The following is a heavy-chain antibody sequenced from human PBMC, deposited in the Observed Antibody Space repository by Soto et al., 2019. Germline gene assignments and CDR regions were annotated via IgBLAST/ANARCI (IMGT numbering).Heavy chain of an antibody. V-gene: IGHV4-34*01. J-gene: IGHJ4*02. CDR2: INHSGST. Sequence: SETLSLTCAVYGGSFSGYYWSWIRQPPGKGMEWIGEINHSGSTNYNPFLKSRVTISVDMSKNLFSLKLSSVTAADTAVYYCARERNYYDSSGYRQTYFDYWGQGTLVTVSS. CDR1: GGSFSGYY. CDR3: ARERNYYDSSGYRQTYFDY. D-gene: IGHD3-22*01.